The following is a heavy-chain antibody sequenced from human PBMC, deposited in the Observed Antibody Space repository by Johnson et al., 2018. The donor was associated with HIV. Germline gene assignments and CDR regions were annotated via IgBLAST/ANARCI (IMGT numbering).Heavy chain of an antibody. V-gene: IGHV3-30*02. CDR3: AKETRDSRSAFDV. Sequence: QVQLVESGGGLVQPGGSLRLSCAASGSTFNNAWMSWVRQAPGKGLEWVTFIQFDGSHKYSADFVKGRFTISRETSKKSVFLQMNNLRPEDTAVYYCAKETRDSRSAFDVWGQGTLVTVSS. CDR2: IQFDGSHK. CDR1: GSTFNNAW. D-gene: IGHD4-11*01. J-gene: IGHJ3*01.